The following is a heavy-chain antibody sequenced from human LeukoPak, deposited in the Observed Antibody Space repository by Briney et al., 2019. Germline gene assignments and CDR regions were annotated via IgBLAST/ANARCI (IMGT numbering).Heavy chain of an antibody. D-gene: IGHD6-6*01. V-gene: IGHV1-18*01. J-gene: IGHJ6*03. Sequence: ASVKVSCKASGYTFTSYGISWVRQAPGQGLEWMGWISAYNGNTNYAQKLQGRVTMTTDTSTSTAYMEVRSLRSDDTAVYYRARQSEYEVPFLHLYYYMDVWGQGTTVTVSS. CDR2: ISAYNGNT. CDR1: GYTFTSYG. CDR3: ARQSEYEVPFLHLYYYMDV.